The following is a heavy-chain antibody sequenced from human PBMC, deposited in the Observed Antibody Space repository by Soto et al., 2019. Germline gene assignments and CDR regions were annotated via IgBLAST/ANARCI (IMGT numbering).Heavy chain of an antibody. CDR1: GGSISGSY. CDR2: VYYTGST. Sequence: SETLSLTCSVSGGSISGSYWSWIRQSPGKGLEWLGYVYYTGSTNYGPSPRSRVSISVDTSKNEFSLRLSSVTAADTAVYFCARSVAVPGAHIDYWGQGTQVTVSS. CDR3: ARSVAVPGAHIDY. J-gene: IGHJ4*02. D-gene: IGHD6-19*01. V-gene: IGHV4-59*01.